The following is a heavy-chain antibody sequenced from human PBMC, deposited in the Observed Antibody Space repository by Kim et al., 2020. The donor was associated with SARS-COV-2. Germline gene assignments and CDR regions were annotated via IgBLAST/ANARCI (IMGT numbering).Heavy chain of an antibody. CDR1: GFTFSSYA. CDR3: ARGLWPPQKAFDI. Sequence: GGSLRLSCAASGFTFSSYAMHWVRQAPGKGLEWVAVISYDGSNKYYADSVKGRFTISRDNSTNTLYLQMNSLRAEDTAVYYCARGLWPPQKAFDIWGQGT. CDR2: ISYDGSNK. D-gene: IGHD3-16*01. V-gene: IGHV3-30*04. J-gene: IGHJ3*02.